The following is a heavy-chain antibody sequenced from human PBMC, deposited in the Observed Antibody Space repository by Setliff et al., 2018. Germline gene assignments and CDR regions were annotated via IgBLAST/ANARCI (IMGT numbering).Heavy chain of an antibody. CDR2: IYTTWST. D-gene: IGHD1-26*01. CDR3: ARDASASDGRNAFDI. V-gene: IGHV4-61*02. J-gene: IGHJ3*02. Sequence: SETLSLTCTVSGGSVGNSYYYWNWIRQPAGKGLEWIGRIYTTWSTNYNPSLKSRVTISLDTSNSQFSLKLSSVTAADTAICYCARDASASDGRNAFDIWGQGTMVTVSS. CDR1: GGSVGNSYYY.